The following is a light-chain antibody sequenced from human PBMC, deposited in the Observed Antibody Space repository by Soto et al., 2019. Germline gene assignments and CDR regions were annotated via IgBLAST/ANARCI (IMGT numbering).Light chain of an antibody. Sequence: EIVLTQSPGTLSLSPGERATLSCRASQSVRSNELAWYQQKPGQAPRLLIYGASSRATAIPDRVSGSGSGTDFTLTISRREPDDFAVYYCQQYGSSPLTFGGGTKVEFK. CDR2: GAS. V-gene: IGKV3-20*01. CDR3: QQYGSSPLT. J-gene: IGKJ4*01. CDR1: QSVRSNE.